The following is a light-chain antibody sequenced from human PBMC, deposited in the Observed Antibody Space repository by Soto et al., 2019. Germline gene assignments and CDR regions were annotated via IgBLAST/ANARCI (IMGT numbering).Light chain of an antibody. CDR1: SSDIGAGYD. CDR2: GNS. V-gene: IGLV1-40*01. CDR3: QSYDSSLIGV. Sequence: QSVLTQPPSVSGAPGQRVTISCTGSSSDIGAGYDVHWYQQLPGTAPKLLIYGNSNRPSGVPDRFSGSKSGTLASLAITGLQSEDEADYYCQSYDSSLIGVFGGGTKLTVL. J-gene: IGLJ2*01.